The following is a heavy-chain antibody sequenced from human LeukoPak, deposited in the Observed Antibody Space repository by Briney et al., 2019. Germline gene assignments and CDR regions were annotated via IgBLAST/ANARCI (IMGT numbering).Heavy chain of an antibody. CDR3: AKDDGAPIVVVPDPALGYYGMDA. CDR2: ISGGGGST. D-gene: IGHD2-2*01. J-gene: IGHJ6*02. Sequence: GGSLRLSCAASGFTFSSYDMNWVRQAPGKGLEWVSAISGGGGSTYYADSVKGRFTISRDNSKNTLYLQMNSLRAEDTAVYYCAKDDGAPIVVVPDPALGYYGMDAWGQGTTVTVSS. V-gene: IGHV3-23*01. CDR1: GFTFSSYD.